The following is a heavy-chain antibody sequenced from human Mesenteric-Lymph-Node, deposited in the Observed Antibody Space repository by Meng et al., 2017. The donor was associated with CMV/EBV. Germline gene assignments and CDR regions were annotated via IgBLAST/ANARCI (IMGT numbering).Heavy chain of an antibody. J-gene: IGHJ4*02. V-gene: IGHV3-7*01. CDR2: IKQDGSEK. D-gene: IGHD3-3*01. Sequence: GESLKISCAASGFTFSSYWMSWVRQAPGRGLEWVANIKQDGSEKYYVDSVKGRFTISRDNAKNSLYLQMNSLRAEDTAVYYCARGNYDFWSGYYVTPYFDYWGQGTLVTVSS. CDR3: ARGNYDFWSGYYVTPYFDY. CDR1: GFTFSSYW.